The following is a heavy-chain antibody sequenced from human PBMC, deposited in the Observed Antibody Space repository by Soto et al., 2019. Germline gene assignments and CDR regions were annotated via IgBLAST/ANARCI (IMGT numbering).Heavy chain of an antibody. V-gene: IGHV3-30*18. CDR1: GFTFSSYG. CDR3: AKDLLPVVVAAPFDY. J-gene: IGHJ4*02. D-gene: IGHD2-15*01. CDR2: ISYDGSNK. Sequence: QVQLVESGGGVVQPGRSLRLSCAASGFTFSSYGMHWVRQAPGKGLEWVAIISYDGSNKYYADSVKGRFTISRDNSKNTLYLQMNSLRAEDTAVYYCAKDLLPVVVAAPFDYWGQGTRVTVSS.